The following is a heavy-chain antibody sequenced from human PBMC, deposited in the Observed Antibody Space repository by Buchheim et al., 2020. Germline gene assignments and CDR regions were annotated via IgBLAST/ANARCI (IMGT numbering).Heavy chain of an antibody. CDR1: GGSFSGYY. Sequence: QVQLQESGPGLVKPSETLSLTCAVYGGSFSGYYWSWIRQPPGKGLEWIGEINHSGSTNYNPSLKSRVTISVDTSKNQFSLKLSSVTAADTAVYYCARELLWWRGAGWFDPWGQGTL. J-gene: IGHJ5*02. D-gene: IGHD2-21*01. CDR2: INHSGST. V-gene: IGHV4-34*01. CDR3: ARELLWWRGAGWFDP.